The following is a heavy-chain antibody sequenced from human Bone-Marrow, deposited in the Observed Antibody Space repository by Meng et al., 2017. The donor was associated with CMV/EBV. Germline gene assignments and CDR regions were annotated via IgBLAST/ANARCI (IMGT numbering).Heavy chain of an antibody. CDR1: GGSFSGYY. D-gene: IGHD1-14*01. CDR3: ARADTEGCYFDY. V-gene: IGHV4-34*01. J-gene: IGHJ4*02. CDR2: INHSGST. Sequence: QVQLQQWGAGLLKPSETLALTCAVYGGSFSGYYWSWIRQPPGKGLEWIGEINHSGSTNYNPSLKSRVTISVDTSKNQFSLKLSSVTAADTAVYYCARADTEGCYFDYWGQGTLVTVSS.